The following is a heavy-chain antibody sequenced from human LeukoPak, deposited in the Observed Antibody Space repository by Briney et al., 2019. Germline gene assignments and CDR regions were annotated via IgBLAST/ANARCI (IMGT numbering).Heavy chain of an antibody. V-gene: IGHV4-4*02. CDR1: GGSISSTNW. CDR3: ARDYTYGSGRPFDY. D-gene: IGHD3-10*01. J-gene: IGHJ4*02. Sequence: SGTLSLTCVVSGGSISSTNWWSWVRQSPGKGLEWIGEKYHSGGIYYNPSLGSRVTISVDKSKNQFSLKLSSVTAADTAVYYCARDYTYGSGRPFDYWGQGTLVTVSS. CDR2: KYHSGGI.